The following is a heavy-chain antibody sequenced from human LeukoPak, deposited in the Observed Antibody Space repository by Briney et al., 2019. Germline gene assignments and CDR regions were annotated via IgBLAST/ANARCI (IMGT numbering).Heavy chain of an antibody. CDR1: GFTFSSYW. Sequence: GGSLRLSCAASGFTFSSYWMSWVRQAPGKGLEWVANIKQDGSEKYYVDSVKGRFTISRDNAKNSLYLQMNSLRAEDTAVYYCARGGGLRKISVDYWGQGTLVTVSS. CDR3: ARGGGLRKISVDY. D-gene: IGHD3-16*01. V-gene: IGHV3-7*01. J-gene: IGHJ4*02. CDR2: IKQDGSEK.